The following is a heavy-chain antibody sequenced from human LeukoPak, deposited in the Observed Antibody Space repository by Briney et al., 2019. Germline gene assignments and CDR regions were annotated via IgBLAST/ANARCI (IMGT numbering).Heavy chain of an antibody. D-gene: IGHD1-14*01. Sequence: GGSLRLSCAASGFTFSTYGMSWVRQAPGKGLVWVSRINSDGSSASYADSVKGRFTISRDNAKNTLYLQMNSLRAEDTAVYYCAKATGYLLWGQGTLVTVSS. V-gene: IGHV3-74*01. CDR2: INSDGSSA. J-gene: IGHJ4*02. CDR1: GFTFSTYG. CDR3: AKATGYLL.